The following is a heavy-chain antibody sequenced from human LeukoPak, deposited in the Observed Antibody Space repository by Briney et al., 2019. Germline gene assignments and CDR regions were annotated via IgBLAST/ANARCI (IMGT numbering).Heavy chain of an antibody. V-gene: IGHV4-34*01. CDR2: INHSGST. D-gene: IGHD4-17*01. CDR1: GGSFSGYY. Sequence: PSETLSLTCAVYGGSFSGYYWSWIRQPPGKGLEWIGEINHSGSTNYNPSLKSRVTISVDTSKNQFSLKLSSVTAADTAVYYCARGLNMTTVTTLTWGQGTLVTASS. J-gene: IGHJ5*02. CDR3: ARGLNMTTVTTLT.